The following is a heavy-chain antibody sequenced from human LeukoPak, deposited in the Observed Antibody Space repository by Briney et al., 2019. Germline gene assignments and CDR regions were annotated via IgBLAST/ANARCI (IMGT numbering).Heavy chain of an antibody. CDR1: GFTFSSYA. Sequence: PGGSLRLSCAASGFTFSSYAMSWVRPAPGKGLEWVSAISGSGGSTYYADSVKGRFTISRDNSKNTLYLQMNSLRAEDTAVYYCAKCSLGYCSGGSCYDYWGQGTLVTVSS. CDR2: ISGSGGST. V-gene: IGHV3-23*01. J-gene: IGHJ4*02. CDR3: AKCSLGYCSGGSCYDY. D-gene: IGHD2-15*01.